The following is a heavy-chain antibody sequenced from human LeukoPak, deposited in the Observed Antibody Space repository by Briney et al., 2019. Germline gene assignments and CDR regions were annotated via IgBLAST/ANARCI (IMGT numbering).Heavy chain of an antibody. CDR1: GFSFSNYA. Sequence: PGGSLRLSCGASGFSFSNYAMTWVRQAPGKGLEWVSGISDSGSTAFYADSVKGRFTSSRDNPKNTLYLQINSLRAEDTAVYYWAKDMQTWPRFPDYWGQGTLVTVSS. J-gene: IGHJ4*02. V-gene: IGHV3-23*01. CDR3: AKDMQTWPRFPDY. D-gene: IGHD5-12*01. CDR2: ISDSGSTA.